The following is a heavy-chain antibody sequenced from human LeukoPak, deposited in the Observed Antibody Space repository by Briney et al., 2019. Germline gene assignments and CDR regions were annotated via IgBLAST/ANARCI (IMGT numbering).Heavy chain of an antibody. CDR2: IYYTGST. V-gene: IGHV4-61*01. CDR3: ARGYYDSSGYFHFDY. Sequence: KASETLSLTCTVSGGSVSSGSYYWGWIRQPPGKGLEWIAYIYYTGSTNYNPSLKSRVTMSVDTSKNQFSLKMSSVTAADTAVYYCARGYYDSSGYFHFDYWGQGTLVTVSS. J-gene: IGHJ4*02. D-gene: IGHD3-22*01. CDR1: GGSVSSGSYY.